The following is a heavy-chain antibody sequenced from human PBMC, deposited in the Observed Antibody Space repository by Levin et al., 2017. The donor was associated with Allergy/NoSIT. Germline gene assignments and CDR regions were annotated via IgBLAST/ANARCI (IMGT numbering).Heavy chain of an antibody. V-gene: IGHV3-23*01. J-gene: IGHJ4*02. Sequence: GGSLRLSCAASGFTFKNSAMGWVRQAPGQGLEWVSGISGSGEDIHYADSLKGRLTISRDNSKSTLYLQINSLRVEDTAPYYCARGITIFGIGRLDYWGQGTPVTVSS. CDR2: ISGSGEDI. CDR1: GFTFKNSA. D-gene: IGHD3-3*01. CDR3: ARGITIFGIGRLDY.